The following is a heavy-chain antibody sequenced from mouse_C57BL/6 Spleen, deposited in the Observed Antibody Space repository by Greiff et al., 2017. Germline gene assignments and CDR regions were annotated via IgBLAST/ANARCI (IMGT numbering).Heavy chain of an antibody. V-gene: IGHV1-4*01. J-gene: IGHJ2*01. D-gene: IGHD1-1*01. CDR3: ARGACITTVVAPFDY. CDR2: INHSSGYT. CDR1: GYTFTSYT. Sequence: QVQLQQSGADLARPGASVKMSCKASGYTFTSYTMHWVKQRPGQGLEWIGYINHSSGYTKYNQQFKDKATLTADKSASTAYMQLRSLTSEYSAVYYGARGACITTVVAPFDYWGQGTTLTGSS.